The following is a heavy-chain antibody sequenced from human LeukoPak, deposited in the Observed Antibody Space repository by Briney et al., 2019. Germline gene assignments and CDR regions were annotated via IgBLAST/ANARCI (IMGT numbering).Heavy chain of an antibody. CDR1: GLPIADFA. CDR3: AKESGKFDY. CDR2: ISGDGVST. Sequence: GGSLRLSCVASGLPIADFAMHWVRQAPGKGLEWVSLISGDGVSTFYADSVKGRFSISRDNSKNSLYLEMNSLRTEDAAVYYCAKESGKFDYWGQGTLVAVSS. V-gene: IGHV3-43*02. J-gene: IGHJ4*02.